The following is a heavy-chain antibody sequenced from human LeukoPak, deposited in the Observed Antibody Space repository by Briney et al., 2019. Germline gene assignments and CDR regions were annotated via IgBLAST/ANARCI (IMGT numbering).Heavy chain of an antibody. CDR2: IYYSGST. CDR3: ARDRIAAGRYYFDY. V-gene: IGHV4-39*07. D-gene: IGHD6-13*01. CDR1: GGSISSSSYY. Sequence: SETLSLTCSVSGGSISSSSYYWGWIRQPPGKGLEWIGSIYYSGSTYYNPSLKSRVTISVDRSKNQFSLKLSSVTAADTAVYYCARDRIAAGRYYFDYWGQGTLVTVSS. J-gene: IGHJ4*02.